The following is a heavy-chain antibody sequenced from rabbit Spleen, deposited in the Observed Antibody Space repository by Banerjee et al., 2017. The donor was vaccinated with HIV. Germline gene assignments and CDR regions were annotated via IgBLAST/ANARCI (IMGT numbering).Heavy chain of an antibody. V-gene: IGHV1S45*01. J-gene: IGHJ6*01. CDR1: GFSFSSNW. D-gene: IGHD3-3*01. CDR2: IDTSNGDT. CDR3: AKSRGYFELVL. Sequence: LEESGGGLVKPGGTLTLTCTVSGFSFSSNWICWVRQAPGKGLEWIACIDTSNGDTDYANWPKGRFTISKTSSTTVTLQMTSLTAADTATYFCAKSRGYFELVLWGPGTLVTVS.